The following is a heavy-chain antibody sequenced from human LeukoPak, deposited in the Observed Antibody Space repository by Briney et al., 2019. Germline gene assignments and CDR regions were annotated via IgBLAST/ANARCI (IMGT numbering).Heavy chain of an antibody. CDR2: IYTSGST. CDR3: ARGYSSGWYFDY. D-gene: IGHD6-19*01. Sequence: SETLSLTCAVYGGSFSSYYWSWIRQPAGKGLEWIGRIYTSGSTNYNPSLKSRVTMSVDTSKNQFSLKLSSVTAADTAVYYCARGYSSGWYFDYWGQGTLVTVSS. V-gene: IGHV4-59*10. CDR1: GGSFSSYY. J-gene: IGHJ4*02.